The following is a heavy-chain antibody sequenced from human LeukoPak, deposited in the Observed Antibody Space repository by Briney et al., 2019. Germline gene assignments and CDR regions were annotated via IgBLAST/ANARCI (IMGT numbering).Heavy chain of an antibody. Sequence: GGSLRLSCAASGFTFSSYAMSWVRQAPGKGLEWVSAISGSGGSTYNADSVRGRFTISRDNSKNTLYLQMSSLGADDTAVYYCAKDHGSSPDYFDYWGQGTLVTVSS. CDR1: GFTFSSYA. CDR3: AKDHGSSPDYFDY. CDR2: ISGSGGST. D-gene: IGHD6-6*01. V-gene: IGHV3-23*01. J-gene: IGHJ4*02.